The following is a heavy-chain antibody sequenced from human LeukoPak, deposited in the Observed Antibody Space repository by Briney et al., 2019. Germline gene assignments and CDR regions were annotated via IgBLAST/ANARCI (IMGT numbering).Heavy chain of an antibody. CDR1: GGSISSYY. Sequence: SETLSLTCTVSGGSISSYYWSWIRQPAGKGLEWIGRIYTSGSTNYNPSLKSRVTMSVDTSKNQFSLKLSSVTAADTAVYYCARDSYDSGSYYSYYYNGMDVWGQGTTVTVS. CDR2: IYTSGST. D-gene: IGHD3-10*01. V-gene: IGHV4-4*07. J-gene: IGHJ6*02. CDR3: ARDSYDSGSYYSYYYNGMDV.